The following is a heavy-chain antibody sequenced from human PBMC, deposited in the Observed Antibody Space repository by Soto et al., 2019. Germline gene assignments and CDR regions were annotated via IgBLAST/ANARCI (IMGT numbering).Heavy chain of an antibody. CDR3: ARGIVAIPNWFDP. V-gene: IGHV1-2*04. CDR1: GYTFTGYY. Sequence: GASVKVSCKASGYTFTGYYMHWVRQAPGQGLEWMGWINPNSGGTNYAQKFQGWVTMTRDTSISTAYMELSRLRSDDTAVYYCARGIVAIPNWFDPWGQGTLVTVSS. CDR2: INPNSGGT. D-gene: IGHD3-22*01. J-gene: IGHJ5*02.